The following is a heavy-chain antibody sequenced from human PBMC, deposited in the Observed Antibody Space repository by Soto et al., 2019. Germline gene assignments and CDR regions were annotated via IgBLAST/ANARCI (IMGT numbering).Heavy chain of an antibody. D-gene: IGHD3-16*02. CDR2: IAVGRNNR. CDR3: VRDIYRKCGMDV. CDR1: GFTFISHW. Sequence: EVQLVESGGGLVQPGGSLRLSCAASGFTFISHWIHWVRQTPGKGLVLVSRIAVGRNNRNYADSVKGRFTISRDNAKKAGYLQMQRLRADDTAVYYCVRDIYRKCGMDVWGQGTTV. J-gene: IGHJ6*02. V-gene: IGHV3-74*01.